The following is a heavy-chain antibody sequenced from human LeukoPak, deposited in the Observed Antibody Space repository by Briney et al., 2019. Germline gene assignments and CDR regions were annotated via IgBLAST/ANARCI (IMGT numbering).Heavy chain of an antibody. CDR3: ARGYIGSGSYNWFDL. D-gene: IGHD3-10*01. CDR2: IYYGGSFTS. J-gene: IGHJ5*02. Sequence: SETLSLTCSVSGCSINDYYWIWLRQCQGQGLVGIGNIYYGGSFTSKYNLSLKSRVTISVDASKNQFSLKLSSVTAADTAVYYCARGYIGSGSYNWFDLWGRGTLVTVSS. CDR1: GCSINDYY. V-gene: IGHV4-59*01.